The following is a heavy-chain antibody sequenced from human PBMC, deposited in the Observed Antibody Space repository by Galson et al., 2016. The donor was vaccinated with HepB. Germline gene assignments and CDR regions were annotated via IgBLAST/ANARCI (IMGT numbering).Heavy chain of an antibody. D-gene: IGHD3-10*01. CDR2: IDWDDDK. J-gene: IGHJ6*02. Sequence: PALVKPTQTLTLTCTFSGFSLRTSRMCVSWIRQPPGKAPEWLALIDWDDDKYYSTSLQTRLTISKDTSKNQVVLTMTNMDPVDTATYYCARTGKENFGSGNRDGMDVWGQGTTVTVSS. CDR3: ARTGKENFGSGNRDGMDV. V-gene: IGHV2-70*01. CDR1: GFSLRTSRMC.